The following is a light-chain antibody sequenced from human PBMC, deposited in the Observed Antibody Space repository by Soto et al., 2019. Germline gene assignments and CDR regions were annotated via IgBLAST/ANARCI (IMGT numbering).Light chain of an antibody. CDR3: MQALQTPG. V-gene: IGKV2-28*01. Sequence: DIVMTQSPLSLPVTPGEPASISCRSSQSLLHSNGYNYLDWYLQKPGQSPQLLIYLGSNRASGVADRFSGSGSGTDFTLKISRVEAEDVGVYYCMQALQTPGFGQGTKVEIK. CDR1: QSLLHSNGYNY. CDR2: LGS. J-gene: IGKJ1*01.